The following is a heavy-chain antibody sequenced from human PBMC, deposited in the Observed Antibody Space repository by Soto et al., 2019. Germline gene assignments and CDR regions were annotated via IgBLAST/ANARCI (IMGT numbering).Heavy chain of an antibody. CDR2: IYYSGST. CDR3: ARLKDETNFDY. J-gene: IGHJ4*02. CDR1: GGSISSYY. Sequence: SETLSLTCTVSGGSISSYYWSWIRQPPGKGLEWIGYIYYSGSTNYNPSLKSRVTISVDTSKNQFSLKLSSVTAADTAVYYCARLKDETNFDYWGQGTLVPVSS. V-gene: IGHV4-59*01. D-gene: IGHD2-15*01.